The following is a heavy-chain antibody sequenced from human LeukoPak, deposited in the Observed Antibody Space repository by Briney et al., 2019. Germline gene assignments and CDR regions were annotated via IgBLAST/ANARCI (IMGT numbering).Heavy chain of an antibody. CDR2: IYDSGNT. J-gene: IGHJ3*02. V-gene: IGHV4-39*07. CDR3: ARGGPNSSGYAGDGFDI. CDR1: GGSITTNNYY. Sequence: SETLSLTCTVSGGSITTNNYYWSWIRQPPGKGLEWIASIYDSGNTYYSSSLKSRVTISIDTSKNQFSLKQSSVTAADTAVYYCARGGPNSSGYAGDGFDIWGQGTMVTVSS. D-gene: IGHD3-22*01.